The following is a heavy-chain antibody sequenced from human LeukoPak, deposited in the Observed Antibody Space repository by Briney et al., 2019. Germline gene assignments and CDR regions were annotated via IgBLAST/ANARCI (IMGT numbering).Heavy chain of an antibody. Sequence: SETLSLTCAVSGGSISSSNWWSWVRQPPGKGLEWIGEIYHGGSTNYNPSLKSRVTMSVDTSKNQFSLKLSSVTAADTAVYYCARVRGSWDLTRGGSPDYYYYMDVWGKGTTVTVSS. CDR1: GGSISSSNW. CDR2: IYHGGST. J-gene: IGHJ6*03. V-gene: IGHV4-4*02. CDR3: ARVRGSWDLTRGGSPDYYYYMDV. D-gene: IGHD1-26*01.